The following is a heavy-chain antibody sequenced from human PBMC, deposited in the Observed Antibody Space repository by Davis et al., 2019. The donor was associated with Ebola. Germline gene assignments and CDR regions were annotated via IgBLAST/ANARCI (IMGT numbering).Heavy chain of an antibody. V-gene: IGHV3-23*01. D-gene: IGHD3-10*01. CDR1: GLVSSDHV. CDR2: SETGDTNFHA. J-gene: IGHJ4*02. Sequence: GESLKISCEVSGLVSSDHVMYWVRRAPGKGLEWISASETGDTNFHANYAASVKGRFTFVRDNSKNTVFLQMNSLRVEDTAVYYCAKIGVRQSGDYWGQGTLVTVSS. CDR3: AKIGVRQSGDY.